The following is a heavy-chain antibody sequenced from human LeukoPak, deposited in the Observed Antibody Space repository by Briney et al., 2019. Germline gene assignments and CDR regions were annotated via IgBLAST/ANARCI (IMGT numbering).Heavy chain of an antibody. CDR2: LSGRGGST. D-gene: IGHD3-10*01. V-gene: IGHV3-23*01. CDR1: GFTFSSYA. CDR3: AKDRTPYSRSGGYYLGAFDL. Sequence: GGSLRLSCAASGFTFSSYAMTWVRQAPGKGLEWVSSLSGRGGSTWYAGSVKGRFTISRDNSNNVMYLQMNSLRAEDTAIYYCAKDRTPYSRSGGYYLGAFDLWGHGTMVIVSS. J-gene: IGHJ3*01.